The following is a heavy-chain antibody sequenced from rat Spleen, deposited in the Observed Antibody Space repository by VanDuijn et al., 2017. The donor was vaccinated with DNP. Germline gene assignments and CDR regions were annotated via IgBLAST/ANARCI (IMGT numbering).Heavy chain of an antibody. D-gene: IGHD3-8*01. CDR1: GFSLTTNG. V-gene: IGHV2S12*01. Sequence: QVQLKESGPGLVQPSQTLSLTCTVSGFSLTTNGISWVRQPPGKGLEWIAAISSGGNTYYNSALKSRLSISRDTSKSQVFLRMNSLQTEDTAIYFCTREREPNKNPYYFDCWGQGVRVTVSS. CDR2: ISSGGNT. CDR3: TREREPNKNPYYFDC. J-gene: IGHJ2*01.